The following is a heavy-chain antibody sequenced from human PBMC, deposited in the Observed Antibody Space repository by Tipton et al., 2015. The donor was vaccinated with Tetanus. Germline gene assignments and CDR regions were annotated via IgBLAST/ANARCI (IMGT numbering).Heavy chain of an antibody. CDR1: GGTFSSYA. V-gene: IGHV1-69*01. CDR2: IIPIFGTA. Sequence: QSGAEVKKPGSSVKVSCKASGGTFSSYAISWVRQAPGQGLEWMGGIIPIFGTANYAQKFQGRVTITADESTSTAYMELSSLRSGDTAVYYCRVGYNQVGPPLGAFDIWGQGTMVTVSS. D-gene: IGHD5-24*01. CDR3: RVGYNQVGPPLGAFDI. J-gene: IGHJ3*02.